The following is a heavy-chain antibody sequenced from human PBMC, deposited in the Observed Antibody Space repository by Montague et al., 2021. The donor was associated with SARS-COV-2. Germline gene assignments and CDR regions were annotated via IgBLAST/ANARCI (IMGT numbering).Heavy chain of an antibody. CDR1: GDSVSENELH. J-gene: IGHJ6*02. CDR3: ARVRPLGRCMDV. D-gene: IGHD7-27*01. CDR2: TFYRSEWHY. V-gene: IGHV6-1*01. Sequence: CAISGDSVSENELHWDWVRDSPPVALEWLGRTFYRSEWHYHHADSSKSRITIDPDTPKNQVSLQLTSVTPEDTAAYFCARVRPLGRCMDVWGQGTTVTVSS.